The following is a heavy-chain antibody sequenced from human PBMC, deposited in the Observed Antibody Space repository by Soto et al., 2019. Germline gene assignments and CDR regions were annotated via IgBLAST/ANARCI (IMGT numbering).Heavy chain of an antibody. V-gene: IGHV4-39*01. CDR2: VYYSGST. CDR1: GGSVTLTSYY. J-gene: IGHJ6*02. D-gene: IGHD3-22*01. Sequence: SETLSLTCSVPGGSVTLTSYYWGWIRQPPGKGLEWIGNVYYSGSTNYNPSLKRRVTISVDTSKNQFSLSLKSVTAADTAVYYCASDYSGYSADPEYYGVEVWGQGTTVTVSS. CDR3: ASDYSGYSADPEYYGVEV.